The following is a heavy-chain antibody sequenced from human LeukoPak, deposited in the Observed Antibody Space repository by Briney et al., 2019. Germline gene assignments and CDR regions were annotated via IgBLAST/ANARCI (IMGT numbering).Heavy chain of an antibody. Sequence: SETLSLTXAVYGGSFSGYYWSWLRQPPGKGLEWIGEINHSGSTNYNPSLKSRVTISVDTSKNQFSLKLSSVTAADTAVYYCARPLKQQLVRGSWFDPWGQGTLVTVSS. CDR2: INHSGST. CDR3: ARPLKQQLVRGSWFDP. V-gene: IGHV4-34*01. D-gene: IGHD6-13*01. CDR1: GGSFSGYY. J-gene: IGHJ5*02.